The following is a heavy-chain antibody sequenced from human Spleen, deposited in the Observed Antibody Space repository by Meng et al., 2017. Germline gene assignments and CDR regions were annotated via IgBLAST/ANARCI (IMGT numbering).Heavy chain of an antibody. CDR1: GGSISSYY. J-gene: IGHJ4*02. CDR2: IYYSGST. Sequence: ESLKISCTVSGGSISSYYWSWIRQPPGKGLEWIGYIYYSGSTNYNPSLKSRVTISVDTSKNQFSLKLSSVTAADTAVYYCAGQYNQWLAPFDYWGQGTLVTVSS. CDR3: AGQYNQWLAPFDY. D-gene: IGHD6-19*01. V-gene: IGHV4-59*03.